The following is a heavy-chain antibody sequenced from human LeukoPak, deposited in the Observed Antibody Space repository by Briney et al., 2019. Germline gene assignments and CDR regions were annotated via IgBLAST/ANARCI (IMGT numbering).Heavy chain of an antibody. D-gene: IGHD3-22*01. CDR1: GFTFSNYW. Sequence: GGSLRLSCAASGFTFSNYWMSWVRRAPGKGLEWVANIKEDGSEKYYVDSVKGRFTTSRDNAWNSLYLHMNSLRVEDTAVYYCARDRERGYSYSDYWGQGTLVTVSS. CDR2: IKEDGSEK. J-gene: IGHJ4*02. CDR3: ARDRERGYSYSDY. V-gene: IGHV3-7*01.